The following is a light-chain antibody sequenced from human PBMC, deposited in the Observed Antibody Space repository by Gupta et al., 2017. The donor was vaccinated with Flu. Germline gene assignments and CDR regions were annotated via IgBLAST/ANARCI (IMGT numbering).Light chain of an antibody. CDR2: WAS. CDR3: QQFFSTPYT. CDR1: QSLLYVSNRKNY. V-gene: IGKV4-1*01. Sequence: TQSSDSLPVSLGQRATINCKSSQSLLYVSNRKNYLAWYQQKPGQSPKLLLYWASVRESGVPDRFSGSGSGTDFTLTISDLQAEDVAVYYCQQFFSTPYTFGQGTRLEIK. J-gene: IGKJ2*01.